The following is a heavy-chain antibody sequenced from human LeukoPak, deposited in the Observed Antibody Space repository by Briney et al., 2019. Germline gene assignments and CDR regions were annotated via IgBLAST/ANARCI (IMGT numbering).Heavy chain of an antibody. CDR1: GGSISSGSYY. Sequence: SETLSLTCTVSGGSISSGSYYWSWIRQPAGKGLEWIGRIYTSGSTNYNPSLKSRVTISVDTSKNQFSLKLSSVTAADTAMYFCAREAIAAAGTRYYFYYYMDVWGKGTTVTISS. D-gene: IGHD6-13*01. J-gene: IGHJ6*03. CDR2: IYTSGST. V-gene: IGHV4-61*02. CDR3: AREAIAAAGTRYYFYYYMDV.